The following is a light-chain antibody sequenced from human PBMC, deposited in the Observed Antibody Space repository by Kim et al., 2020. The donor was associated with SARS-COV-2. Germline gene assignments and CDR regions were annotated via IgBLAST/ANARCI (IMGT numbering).Light chain of an antibody. CDR3: HHSSLWTPT. V-gene: IGKV3-11*01. Sequence: EIVLTQFPATLSLSPGETATLSCRASQSVDTSLAWYQLKPGQAPRLIIFDVSRSVTGTPARFSGTGSGTDFTLTISSLEPEDVALYFCHHSSLWTPTFGGGTKVDIK. CDR1: QSVDTS. CDR2: DVS. J-gene: IGKJ4*01.